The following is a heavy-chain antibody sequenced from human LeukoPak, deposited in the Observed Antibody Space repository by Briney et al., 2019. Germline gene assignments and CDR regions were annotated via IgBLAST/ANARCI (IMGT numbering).Heavy chain of an antibody. Sequence: GESLKISCKGPGYSFTSYWISWVRQMPGKGLEWMGRIDPSDSYTNYSPSFQGHVTISADKSISTAYLQWSSLKASDTAMYYCARQGDYDSSGYDYWGQGTLVTVSS. D-gene: IGHD3-22*01. J-gene: IGHJ4*02. V-gene: IGHV5-10-1*01. CDR3: ARQGDYDSSGYDY. CDR1: GYSFTSYW. CDR2: IDPSDSYT.